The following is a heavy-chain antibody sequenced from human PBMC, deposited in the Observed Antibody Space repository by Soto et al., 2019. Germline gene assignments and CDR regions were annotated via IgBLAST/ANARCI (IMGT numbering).Heavy chain of an antibody. CDR3: ARECLDYYGSSCYYNGFDP. V-gene: IGHV4-61*01. CDR2: IYYSGST. J-gene: IGHJ5*02. CDR1: GGSVSSGSYY. D-gene: IGHD3-22*01. Sequence: SEALCLTCTVSGGSVSSGSYYWSWIRQPPGKGLEWIGYIYYSGSTNYNPSLKSRVTISVDTSKNQFSLKLSSVTAADTAVYYCARECLDYYGSSCYYNGFDPWGQGTL.